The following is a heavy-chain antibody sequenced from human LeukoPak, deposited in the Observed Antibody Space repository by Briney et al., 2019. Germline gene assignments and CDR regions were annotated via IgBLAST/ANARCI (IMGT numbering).Heavy chain of an antibody. J-gene: IGHJ6*02. D-gene: IGHD3-10*01. CDR2: ISAYNGNT. CDR3: ARCSQLLWFGELSSYYGMDV. Sequence: ASVKDSCKASGYTFTSYCFSWVGRAPGQGLEWMGWISAYNGNTNYAQKLQGRVTMTTDTSTSTAYMELRSLRSDDTGVYYCARCSQLLWFGELSSYYGMDVWGQGTTVTVSS. CDR1: GYTFTSYC. V-gene: IGHV1-18*01.